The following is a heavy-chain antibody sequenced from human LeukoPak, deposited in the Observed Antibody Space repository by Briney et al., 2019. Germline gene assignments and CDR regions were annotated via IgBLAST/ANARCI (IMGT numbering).Heavy chain of an antibody. CDR2: ISAYNGNT. CDR3: ARDQSASGLDY. Sequence: ASVKVSCKASGYAFKSYTISWVRQAPGQGLEWMGRISAYNGNTNYAQKLQGRVTMTTDTSTSTAYMELRSLRSDDTAVYYCARDQSASGLDYWGQGILVTVSS. J-gene: IGHJ4*02. CDR1: GYAFKSYT. V-gene: IGHV1-18*01. D-gene: IGHD3-10*01.